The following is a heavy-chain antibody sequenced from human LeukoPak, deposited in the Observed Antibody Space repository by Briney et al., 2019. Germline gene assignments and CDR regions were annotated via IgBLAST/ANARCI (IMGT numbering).Heavy chain of an antibody. V-gene: IGHV4-34*01. CDR3: ASLRRTRGYSYGYYYYGMDV. J-gene: IGHJ6*02. D-gene: IGHD5-18*01. CDR1: GGSFSGYY. CDR2: INHSGST. Sequence: PSETLSLTRAVYGGSFSGYYWSWIRQPPGKGLEWIGEINHSGSTNYNPSLKSRVTISVDTSKNQFSLKLSSVTAADTAVYYCASLRRTRGYSYGYYYYGMDVWGQGTTVTVSS.